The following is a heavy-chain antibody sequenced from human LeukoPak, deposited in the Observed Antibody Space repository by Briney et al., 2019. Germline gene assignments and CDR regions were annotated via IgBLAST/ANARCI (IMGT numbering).Heavy chain of an antibody. CDR1: GFTFSTSW. CDR2: VSQDGSKK. D-gene: IGHD3-3*01. V-gene: IGHV3-7*01. Sequence: PGGSLRLSCAASGFTFSTSWMSWVRQAPGKGLEWVANVSQDGSKKNYVDSLKGRFTISRDNAKNSLYLQTNSLRAEDTAVYYCATPSGYYPFDYCGQGTLVTVSS. CDR3: ATPSGYYPFDY. J-gene: IGHJ4*02.